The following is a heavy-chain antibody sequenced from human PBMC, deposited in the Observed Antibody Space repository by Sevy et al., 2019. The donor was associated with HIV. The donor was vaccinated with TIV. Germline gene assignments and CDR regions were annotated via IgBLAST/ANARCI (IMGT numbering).Heavy chain of an antibody. CDR2: IKGKIYDGTI. D-gene: IGHD6-13*01. CDR3: TTASWSQEDYYNY. CDR1: GFTFSNAW. J-gene: IGHJ4*02. Sequence: GGSLRLSCAASGFTFSNAWMSWVRQAPGKGLEWVGRIKGKIYDGTIDYAAPVKGRFRISRDDSKNTLYLQMNSLKTEDTAVYYCTTASWSQEDYYNYWGQGTLVTVSS. V-gene: IGHV3-15*01.